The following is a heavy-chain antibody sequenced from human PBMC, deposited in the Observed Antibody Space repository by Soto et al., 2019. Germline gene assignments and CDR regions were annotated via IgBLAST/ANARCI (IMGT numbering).Heavy chain of an antibody. CDR1: GGSISSGGYY. Sequence: QVQLQESGPGLVKPSQTLSLTCTVSGGSISSGGYYWSWIRQHPGKGLEWIGYIYYSGSTYYNPSLKIRVTISVDTSKNQFSLKLSSVTAADTAVYYCARVEGAGTTRWFDPWGQGTLVTVSS. V-gene: IGHV4-31*03. D-gene: IGHD1-7*01. J-gene: IGHJ5*02. CDR2: IYYSGST. CDR3: ARVEGAGTTRWFDP.